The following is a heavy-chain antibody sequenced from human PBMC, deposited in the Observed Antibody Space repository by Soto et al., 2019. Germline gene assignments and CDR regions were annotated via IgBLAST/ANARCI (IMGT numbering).Heavy chain of an antibody. D-gene: IGHD6-13*01. CDR3: ARRHKSSWSFDY. J-gene: IGHJ4*02. CDR2: IYYGGST. V-gene: IGHV4-39*01. CDR1: GVSISSSNYY. Sequence: SETLSLTCAVSGVSISSSNYYWVWIRQPPGEGLEWIGSIYYGGSTSYNPSLKSRVTISADTSKNQFSLNLNSVTAADTAVYFCARRHKSSWSFDYWGQGALVTVSS.